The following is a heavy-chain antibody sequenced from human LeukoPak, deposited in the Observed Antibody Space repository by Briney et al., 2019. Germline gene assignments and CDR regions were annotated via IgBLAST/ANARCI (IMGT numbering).Heavy chain of an antibody. J-gene: IGHJ3*02. V-gene: IGHV1-18*01. CDR3: ASSWFAGTAFDI. CDR1: GYTFTSYG. CDR2: ISAYNGNT. Sequence: ASVKVSCKASGYTFTSYGISWVRQAPGQGLEWMGWISAYNGNTNYAQKLQGRVTMTTDTSTSTAYMELSRLRSDDTAVYYCASSWFAGTAFDIWGQGTMVTVSS. D-gene: IGHD6-13*01.